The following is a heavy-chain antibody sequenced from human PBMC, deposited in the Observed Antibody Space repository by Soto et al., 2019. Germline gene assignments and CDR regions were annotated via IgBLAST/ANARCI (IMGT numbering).Heavy chain of an antibody. D-gene: IGHD1-26*01. V-gene: IGHV1-46*01. Sequence: ASVKVSCKASGYTFTSDYMHWVRQASGQGLEWMGIINPSVGSTSYAQKFQGRVTMTRDTSTSTVYMELSSLRSEDTAVYYCARETRATGFDYWGQGTLVTVSS. CDR3: ARETRATGFDY. J-gene: IGHJ4*02. CDR1: GYTFTSDY. CDR2: INPSVGST.